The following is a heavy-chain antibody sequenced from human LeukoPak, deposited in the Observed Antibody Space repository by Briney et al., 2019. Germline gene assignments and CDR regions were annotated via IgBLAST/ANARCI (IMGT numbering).Heavy chain of an antibody. CDR1: GYSFTSYR. J-gene: IGHJ1*01. D-gene: IGHD2-2*01. CDR3: ASLYCSSTSCPAEYFQH. Sequence: GESLKISCKGSGYSFTSYRIGWVRQMPGKGLEWMGIIYPGDSDTRYSPSFQGQVTISADKSISTAYLQWSSLKASDTAMYYCASLYCSSTSCPAEYFQHWGQGTLVTVSS. V-gene: IGHV5-51*01. CDR2: IYPGDSDT.